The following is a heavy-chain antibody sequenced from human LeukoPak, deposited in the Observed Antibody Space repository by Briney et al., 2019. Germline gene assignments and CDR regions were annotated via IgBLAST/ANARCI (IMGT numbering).Heavy chain of an antibody. Sequence: LRLSCAASGFTFSSYSMNCVRQPPGKGLEWIGEINHSGSTNYNPSLKSRVTISVDTSKNQFSLKLSSVTAADTAIYYCARVSGYAKLDYWGQGTLVTASS. CDR1: GFTFSSYS. V-gene: IGHV4-34*01. CDR3: ARVSGYAKLDY. J-gene: IGHJ4*02. CDR2: INHSGST. D-gene: IGHD5-12*01.